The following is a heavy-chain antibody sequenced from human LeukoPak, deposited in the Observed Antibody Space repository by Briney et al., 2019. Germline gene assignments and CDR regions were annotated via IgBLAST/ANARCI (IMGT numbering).Heavy chain of an antibody. CDR1: GYSISSGYY. CDR2: IYQYGST. J-gene: IGHJ4*02. Sequence: SETLSLTCAVSGYSISSGYYWGWIRQPPGKGLEWIGTIYQYGSTYYNPSLKSRVTISVDTSKNQFSLKLSSVTAADTAVYYCARHRSPDGSTSCYNDWGQGTLVTVS. CDR3: ARHRSPDGSTSCYND. D-gene: IGHD2-2*02. V-gene: IGHV4-38-2*01.